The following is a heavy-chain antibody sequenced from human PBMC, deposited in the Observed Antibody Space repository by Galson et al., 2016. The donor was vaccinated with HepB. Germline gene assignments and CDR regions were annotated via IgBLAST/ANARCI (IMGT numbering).Heavy chain of an antibody. D-gene: IGHD2-21*01. J-gene: IGHJ4*02. V-gene: IGHV2-70*11. CDR1: GFSLNTGGLC. Sequence: PALVKPTQTLTLTCTFSGFSLNTGGLCVSWIRQPPGQALQWLARIDWEDDKYYSTSLKTRLTISKDTSKNQVVLTLTNMDPADTGTYYCARESVTGGDYFFDFWGQGSRVTVSS. CDR2: IDWEDDK. CDR3: ARESVTGGDYFFDF.